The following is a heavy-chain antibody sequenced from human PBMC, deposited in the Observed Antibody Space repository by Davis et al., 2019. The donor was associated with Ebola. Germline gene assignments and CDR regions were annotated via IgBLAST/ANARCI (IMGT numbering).Heavy chain of an antibody. J-gene: IGHJ6*02. CDR3: ARHKPYGSCWYNYYGMDV. V-gene: IGHV4-39*01. D-gene: IGHD6-19*01. CDR2: IYYSGSA. Sequence: MPSETLSLTCTVSGGSISSSSYYWGWIRQPPGKGLEWIGNIYYSGSAYYNPSLKSRVTTSVDTSKNQLSLKLSSVTAADTAVYYCARHKPYGSCWYNYYGMDVWGQGTTVTVSS. CDR1: GGSISSSSYY.